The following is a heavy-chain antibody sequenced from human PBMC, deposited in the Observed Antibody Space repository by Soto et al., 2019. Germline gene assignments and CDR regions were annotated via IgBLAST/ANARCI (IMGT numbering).Heavy chain of an antibody. Sequence: SETLSLPCTVSGGSISSSICYWGWIRQPPGKGLEWIGYIYYSGSTNYNPSLKSRVTISVDTSKKHFSLKLTSVTAADTAVYYCARANDITPSEWGQGTLVTVSS. CDR2: IYYSGST. J-gene: IGHJ4*02. CDR1: GGSISSSICY. D-gene: IGHD1-20*01. CDR3: ARANDITPSE. V-gene: IGHV4-39*07.